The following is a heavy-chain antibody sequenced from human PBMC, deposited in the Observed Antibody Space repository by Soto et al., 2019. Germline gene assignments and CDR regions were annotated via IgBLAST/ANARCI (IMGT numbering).Heavy chain of an antibody. CDR2: ISGSGGST. CDR1: GFTFSSYA. CDR3: AKVWGTEDDFWSGYYWDY. Sequence: GGSLRLSCAASGFTFSSYAMSWVRQAPGKGLEWVSAISGSGGSTYYADSVKGRFTISRDNSKNTLYLQMNSLRAEDTAVYYCAKVWGTEDDFWSGYYWDYWGQGTLVTVSS. V-gene: IGHV3-23*01. D-gene: IGHD3-3*01. J-gene: IGHJ4*02.